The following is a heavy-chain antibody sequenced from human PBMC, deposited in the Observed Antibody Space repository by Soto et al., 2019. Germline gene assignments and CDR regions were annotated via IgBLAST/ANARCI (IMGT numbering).Heavy chain of an antibody. CDR2: VYPSDSDV. CDR1: GYRFTSSW. CDR3: ARQIYDSYSGPNFQYYFDS. J-gene: IGHJ4*02. D-gene: IGHD2-21*02. Sequence: GESLKISCQGSGYRFTSSWIGWVRQMPGKGLEWLGNVYPSDSDVRYSPSFEGRVTISAANSITTVYLHLLNLRASDTAMYYCARQIYDSYSGPNFQYYFDSCGQGTPVSVSA. V-gene: IGHV5-51*01.